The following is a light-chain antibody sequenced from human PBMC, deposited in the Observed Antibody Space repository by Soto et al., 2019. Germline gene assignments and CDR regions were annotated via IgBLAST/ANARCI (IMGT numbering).Light chain of an antibody. J-gene: IGKJ1*01. V-gene: IGKV1-5*01. CDR2: DAS. Sequence: DIPMTQSPSTLSASVGDRVTISCRASQTIFTYLAWYQQKPGKAPKLLIFDASTLQSGVPPRFSGSGSGTEFTLTISSLQPDYFATYYCQHYTLYSASFGPGTKV. CDR3: QHYTLYSAS. CDR1: QTIFTY.